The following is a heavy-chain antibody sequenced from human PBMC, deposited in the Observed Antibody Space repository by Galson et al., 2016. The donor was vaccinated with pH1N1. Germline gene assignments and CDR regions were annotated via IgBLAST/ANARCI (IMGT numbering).Heavy chain of an antibody. CDR1: GFTFSSFG. J-gene: IGHJ5*02. V-gene: IGHV3-30*03. CDR2: ISYDGSVE. Sequence: SLRLSCAASGFTFSSFGMHWVRQAPGKGLEWMAVISYDGSVEYYGDSVKGRFTISRDNSKNTLYLQMNSLRAEDTAVYYCARDLRTTGTLRGRPPSNWFDPWGQGTLVTVSS. CDR3: ARDLRTTGTLRGRPPSNWFDP. D-gene: IGHD1-1*01.